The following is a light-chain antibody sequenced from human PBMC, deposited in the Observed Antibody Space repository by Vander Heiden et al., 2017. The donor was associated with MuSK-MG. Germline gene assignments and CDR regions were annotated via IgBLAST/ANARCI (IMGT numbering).Light chain of an antibody. Sequence: QSVLTPPPSVSGAPGPRVTISCTGSSSNIGAGYDVHWYQQLPGKAPRLRSYANTNRPSGVPDRFSASKSGTSASLDITGLQAEDEADYYCQSHDSSVSGSRVFGGGTKLTVL. CDR2: ANT. J-gene: IGLJ3*02. CDR1: SSNIGAGYD. CDR3: QSHDSSVSGSRV. V-gene: IGLV1-40*01.